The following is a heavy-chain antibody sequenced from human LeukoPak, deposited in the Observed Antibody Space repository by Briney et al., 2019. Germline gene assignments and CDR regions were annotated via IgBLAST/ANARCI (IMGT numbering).Heavy chain of an antibody. CDR1: GFNFSNFV. CDR2: VSGSGGIP. J-gene: IGHJ4*02. D-gene: IGHD3-16*01. Sequence: GGSLRLSCVTSGFNFSNFVMNWVRQAPGKGLEWTSSVSGSGGIPYYADSVKGRFTVSRDNSKNTLFLHMNGLRVEDTALYYCAKDGRFGDFDHWGQGTLVAVSS. V-gene: IGHV3-23*01. CDR3: AKDGRFGDFDH.